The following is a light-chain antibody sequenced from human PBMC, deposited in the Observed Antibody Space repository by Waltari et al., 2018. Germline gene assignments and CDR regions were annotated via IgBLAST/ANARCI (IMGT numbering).Light chain of an antibody. CDR1: SSNIGSNS. V-gene: IGLV1-44*01. CDR2: SNK. Sequence: QSVLTQPPSASGTPGQRVTIPCSGSSSNIGSNSVNWYQQLPGTAPKLLIFSNKQRPSGVPDRISGAKSGTSACLAISGLQAEDEADYSCAAWDDSPNAVVFGGGTKLTVL. J-gene: IGLJ2*01. CDR3: AAWDDSPNAVV.